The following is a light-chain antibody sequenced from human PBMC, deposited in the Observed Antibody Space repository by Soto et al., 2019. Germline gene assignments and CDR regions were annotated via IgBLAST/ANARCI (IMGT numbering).Light chain of an antibody. CDR3: GSYASGGAYV. CDR1: SSDVGGYNA. V-gene: IGLV2-14*01. CDR2: DVS. J-gene: IGLJ1*01. Sequence: QSVRNQPASGSGSPGQSITISCPGTSSDVGGYNAVSWYQQHPGKAPKLMIYDVSNRPSGASDRFSGSKSGNTASLTISGLQAEDEADYYCGSYASGGAYVFGTGTKVTVL.